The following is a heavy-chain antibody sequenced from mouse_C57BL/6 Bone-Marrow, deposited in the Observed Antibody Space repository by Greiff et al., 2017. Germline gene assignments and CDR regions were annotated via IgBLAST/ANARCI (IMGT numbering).Heavy chain of an antibody. V-gene: IGHV1-50*01. J-gene: IGHJ1*03. CDR3: ARLGYFDV. CDR2: IDPSDSYT. Sequence: QVQLQQPGAELVKPGASVKLSCKASGYTFTSYWMQWVKQRPGQGLEWIGEIDPSDSYTNYNQKFKGKATLTVDTSSITAYMLLSCLTSEYSAVYYWARLGYFDVWGTGTTVTVSS. CDR1: GYTFTSYW.